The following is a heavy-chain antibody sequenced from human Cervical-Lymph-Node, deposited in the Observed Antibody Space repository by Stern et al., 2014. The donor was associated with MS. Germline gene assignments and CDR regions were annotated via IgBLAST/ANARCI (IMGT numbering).Heavy chain of an antibody. D-gene: IGHD1-1*01. J-gene: IGHJ4*02. CDR2: ITNVGST. Sequence: EVQLVESGGGVIQPGGSLRLSCTASGFTVSRDYMTWVRQAPGKGLGWVSLITNVGSTFYTDSVKGRFTISRDDSKNTVYRHMTSLRAEDTAMYYCARDTSSPERSDWWGQGTLVTVSS. CDR1: GFTVSRDY. V-gene: IGHV3-53*01. CDR3: ARDTSSPERSDW.